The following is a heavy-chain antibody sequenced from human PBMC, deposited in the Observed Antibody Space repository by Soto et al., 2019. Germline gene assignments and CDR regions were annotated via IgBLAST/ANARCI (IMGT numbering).Heavy chain of an antibody. V-gene: IGHV1-69*06. CDR3: ESWYNWNPLDYDGLDV. J-gene: IGHJ6*02. Sequence: HVQLLQSVAEVKKPGSSVKVSCKVSGGAFSNYALNWVRHGPGQRLEWLGGIIPLHNTSNYSLKFLGRVTVTADISSTTVYMELNSLTSDDTATYYCESWYNWNPLDYDGLDVWGQGNTVTVSS. CDR1: GGAFSNYA. D-gene: IGHD1-20*01. CDR2: IIPLHNTS.